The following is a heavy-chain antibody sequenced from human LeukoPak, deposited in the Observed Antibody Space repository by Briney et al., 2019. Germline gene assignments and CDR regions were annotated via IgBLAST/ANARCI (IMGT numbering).Heavy chain of an antibody. CDR3: AEDRSRGGALGSFYYYYYGMDV. V-gene: IGHV3-23*01. D-gene: IGHD2-21*01. Sequence: PGGSLRLSCAASGFTFSSYAMSWVRQAPGKGLEWVSAISGSGGSTYYADSVKGRFTISRDNSKNTLYLQMNSLRAEDTAVYYCAEDRSRGGALGSFYYYYYGMDVWGQGTTVTVSS. CDR2: ISGSGGST. CDR1: GFTFSSYA. J-gene: IGHJ6*02.